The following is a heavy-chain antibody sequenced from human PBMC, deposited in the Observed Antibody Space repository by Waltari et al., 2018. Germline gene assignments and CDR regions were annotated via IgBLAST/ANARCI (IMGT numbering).Heavy chain of an antibody. CDR2: ISYDGSNK. J-gene: IGHJ6*02. D-gene: IGHD3-10*01. CDR1: GFLFRNFG. V-gene: IGHV3-30*18. CDR3: VKWDYSGSGFSHFYPMDV. Sequence: QVQLVESGGGMVQPGWSLRLSCVASGFLFRNFGMPWVRQAPGKGLEWVAFISYDGSNKYYRDSVKGRFTISRDNSKNRLSLQMNSLTPEDTAVYHCVKWDYSGSGFSHFYPMDVWGQGTTVTVS.